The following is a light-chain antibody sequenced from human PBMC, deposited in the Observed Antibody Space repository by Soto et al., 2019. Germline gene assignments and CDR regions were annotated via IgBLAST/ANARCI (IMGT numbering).Light chain of an antibody. CDR1: QSVSNN. J-gene: IGKJ2*01. CDR2: GAS. V-gene: IGKV3-15*01. Sequence: EILMTHSPATLSVSPGERATLSCRASQSVSNNLAWYPQKPGQAPRLPIYGASTRATAIPARFSGSGSGTEFTLTISSLQSEDFAVYFCQQYDNWPYTFGQGTKLEIK. CDR3: QQYDNWPYT.